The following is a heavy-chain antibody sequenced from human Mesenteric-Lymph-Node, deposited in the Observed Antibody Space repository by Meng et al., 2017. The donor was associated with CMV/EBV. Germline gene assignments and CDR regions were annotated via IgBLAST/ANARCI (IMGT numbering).Heavy chain of an antibody. V-gene: IGHV3-21*01. CDR2: ISSSSSYI. CDR1: GFTFSSYS. D-gene: IGHD6-19*01. CDR3: ASERSSGWYGGDY. J-gene: IGHJ4*02. Sequence: GESLKISCAASGFTFSSYSMNWVRQAPGKGLEWVSSISSSSSYIYYADSVKGRFTISRDNAKNSLYLQMNSLRAEDTAVYYCASERSSGWYGGDYWGQGTLVTVSS.